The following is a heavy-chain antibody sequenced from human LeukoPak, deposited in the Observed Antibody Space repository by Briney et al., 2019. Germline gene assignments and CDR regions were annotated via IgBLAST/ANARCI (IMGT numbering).Heavy chain of an antibody. D-gene: IGHD6-13*01. Sequence: GGSLRLSCAASGFTFSDSAMTWVRQAPGKGLDWVSLISFSGANSYYADSVKGRLTISRDNSKNTLYLQMNSLRPEDTAVYYCARDSGYTKDYWGQGTLVTVFS. CDR3: ARDSGYTKDY. CDR1: GFTFSDSA. J-gene: IGHJ4*02. V-gene: IGHV3-23*01. CDR2: ISFSGANS.